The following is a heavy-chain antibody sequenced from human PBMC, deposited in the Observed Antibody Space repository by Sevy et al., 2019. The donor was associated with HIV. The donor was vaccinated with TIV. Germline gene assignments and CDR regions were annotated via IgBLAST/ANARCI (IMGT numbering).Heavy chain of an antibody. J-gene: IGHJ4*02. Sequence: GGSLRLSCAASGFTFSSYDMSWVRQAPGKGLEWVSGINPTGGTTHYAESVKGRFIISRDNSKKTLFLQMNSLRAEDTALYYCAKDLEQQLGPDYWGQGTQVTVSS. CDR2: INPTGGTT. CDR1: GFTFSSYD. CDR3: AKDLEQQLGPDY. V-gene: IGHV3-23*01. D-gene: IGHD6-13*01.